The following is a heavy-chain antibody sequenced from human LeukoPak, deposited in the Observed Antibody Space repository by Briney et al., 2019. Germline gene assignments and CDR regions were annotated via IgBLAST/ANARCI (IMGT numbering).Heavy chain of an antibody. CDR1: GGTFSSYA. CDR3: ARESRRGGATYFDY. Sequence: GASVKVSCKASGGTFSSYAISWVRQAPGQGLEWMGGIIPIFGTANYAQKSQGRVTITADESTSTAYIELSSLRSEDTAVYYCARESRRGGATYFDYWGQGTLVTVSS. CDR2: IIPIFGTA. V-gene: IGHV1-69*13. D-gene: IGHD1-26*01. J-gene: IGHJ4*02.